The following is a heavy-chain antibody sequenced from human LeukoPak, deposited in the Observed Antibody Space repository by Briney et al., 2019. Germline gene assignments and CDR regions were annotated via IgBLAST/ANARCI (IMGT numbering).Heavy chain of an antibody. D-gene: IGHD1-26*01. CDR1: GGSISSSSFS. CDR3: ARQGSSYLVDY. CDR2: SDYSGST. Sequence: SETLSLTCIVSGGSISSSSFSWGWIRQPPGKGLEWIGSSDYSGSTYYNPSLRSRVTISVDTSKNQFSLMLTSVTAADTAVYYCARQGSSYLVDYWGQGTLVTVSS. J-gene: IGHJ4*02. V-gene: IGHV4-39*01.